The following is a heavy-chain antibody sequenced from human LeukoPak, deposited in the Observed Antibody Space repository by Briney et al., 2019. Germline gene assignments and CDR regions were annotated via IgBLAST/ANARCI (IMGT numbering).Heavy chain of an antibody. J-gene: IGHJ3*02. CDR1: GFNFSNYN. CDR2: IHSSSGSI. Sequence: GGSLRLSCAASGFNFSNYNMNWVRQAPGKGLEWVSSIHSSSGSIYYADSLKGRFTISRDNAKNSLYLQMNSLRAEDTAVYYCARDLAWDAFDIWGQGTMVTVSS. CDR3: ARDLAWDAFDI. V-gene: IGHV3-21*01.